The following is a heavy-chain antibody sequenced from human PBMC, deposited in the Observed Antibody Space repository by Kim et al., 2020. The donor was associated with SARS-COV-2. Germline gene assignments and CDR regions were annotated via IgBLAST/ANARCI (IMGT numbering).Heavy chain of an antibody. D-gene: IGHD3-9*01. CDR2: IDPSDSYT. Sequence: GESLKISCKGSGYSFTSYWISWVRQMPGKGLEWMGRIDPSDSYTNYSPSFQGHVTISADKSISTAYLQWSSLKASDTAMYYCARRRDYDILTGYYDAFDIWGQGTMVTVSS. V-gene: IGHV5-10-1*01. CDR3: ARRRDYDILTGYYDAFDI. J-gene: IGHJ3*02. CDR1: GYSFTSYW.